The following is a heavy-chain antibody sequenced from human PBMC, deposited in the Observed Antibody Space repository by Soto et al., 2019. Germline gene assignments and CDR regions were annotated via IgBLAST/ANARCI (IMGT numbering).Heavy chain of an antibody. V-gene: IGHV1-69*13. Sequence: SVKVSCKASGGTFSSYAISWVRQAPGQGLEWRGGIIPIFGTANYAQKFQGRVTITADESTSTAYMELSSLRSEDTAVYYCARSGSSSGWFWFDPWGQGTLVTVSS. J-gene: IGHJ5*02. CDR1: GGTFSSYA. D-gene: IGHD6-6*01. CDR2: IIPIFGTA. CDR3: ARSGSSSGWFWFDP.